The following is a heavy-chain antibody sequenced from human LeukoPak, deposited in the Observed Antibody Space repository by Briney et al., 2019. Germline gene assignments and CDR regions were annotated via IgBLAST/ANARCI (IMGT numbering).Heavy chain of an antibody. D-gene: IGHD3-3*01. CDR2: ISGSGGTT. CDR3: AKTSLSDPSGHYYYMDV. V-gene: IGHV3-23*01. CDR1: GFTFSSSA. Sequence: PGGSLRLSCAASGFTFSSSAMNWVRQAPGKGLEWVSSISGSGGTTYYADSVKGRFTISRDNSQNTVSLQLNNLRIEDTALYYCAKTSLSDPSGHYYYMDVWGKGTTVTVSS. J-gene: IGHJ6*03.